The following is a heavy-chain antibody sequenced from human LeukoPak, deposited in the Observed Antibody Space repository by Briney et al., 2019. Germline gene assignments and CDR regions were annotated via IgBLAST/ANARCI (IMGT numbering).Heavy chain of an antibody. J-gene: IGHJ5*02. Sequence: GGSLRLSCASSGFTFDDYAMHWVRQAPGKGLEWVSGIRWNSGCIGYADSVKGRFTISRDNAKNSLYLQMNRLRAEDTALYYCAKEGLWFGELFTNWFDPWGQGTLVTVSS. V-gene: IGHV3-9*01. D-gene: IGHD3-10*01. CDR3: AKEGLWFGELFTNWFDP. CDR1: GFTFDDYA. CDR2: IRWNSGCI.